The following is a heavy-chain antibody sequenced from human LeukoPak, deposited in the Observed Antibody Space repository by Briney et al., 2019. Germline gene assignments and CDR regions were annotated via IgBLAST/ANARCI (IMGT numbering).Heavy chain of an antibody. CDR3: ARDSGIAVAGRSAIQH. J-gene: IGHJ1*01. CDR1: GYTFTGYY. D-gene: IGHD6-19*01. CDR2: INPNSGGT. Sequence: ASVKVSCKASGYTFTGYYMHWVRQAPGQGLEWMGWINPNSGGTNYAQKFQGRVTMTRDTSISTAYMELSRLRSDDTAVYYCARDSGIAVAGRSAIQHWGQGTLVTVSS. V-gene: IGHV1-2*02.